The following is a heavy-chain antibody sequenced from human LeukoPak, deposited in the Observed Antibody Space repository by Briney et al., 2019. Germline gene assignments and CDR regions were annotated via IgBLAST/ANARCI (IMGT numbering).Heavy chain of an antibody. Sequence: GESLKISCKGSGYSFTSYWIGWVRQMPGKGLEWMGIIYPGDSDTRYSPSFQGQVTIPADKSISTAYLQWSSLKASDTAMYYCARQGEAAAMAFDIWGQGTMVTVSS. CDR1: GYSFTSYW. D-gene: IGHD2-2*01. J-gene: IGHJ3*02. V-gene: IGHV5-51*01. CDR2: IYPGDSDT. CDR3: ARQGEAAAMAFDI.